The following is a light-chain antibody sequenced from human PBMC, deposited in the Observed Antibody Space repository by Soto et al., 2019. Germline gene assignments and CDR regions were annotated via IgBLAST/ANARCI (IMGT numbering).Light chain of an antibody. CDR2: YAS. Sequence: EIVLTQSPATLSLSPGERATLSCRASQSVSSYLAWYQQKPGQAPRLLIYYASNRANGIPARFSGSGSGTDFTLTISSLEPEDFAVYYCQQRSNWPPLTFGGGTKVEIK. V-gene: IGKV3-11*01. CDR3: QQRSNWPPLT. CDR1: QSVSSY. J-gene: IGKJ4*01.